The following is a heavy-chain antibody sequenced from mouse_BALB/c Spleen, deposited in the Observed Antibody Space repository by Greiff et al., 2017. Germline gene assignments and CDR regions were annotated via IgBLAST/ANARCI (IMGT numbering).Heavy chain of an antibody. Sequence: EVQGVESGGGLVQPGGSLRLSCATSGFTFSDFYMEWVRLPPGKRLEWIAASRNKANDYTTEYSASVKGRFIVSRDTSQSILYLQMNALRAEDTAIYYCARDGFTQAWFAYWGQGTLVTVSA. V-gene: IGHV7-1*02. CDR1: GFTFSDFY. CDR3: ARDGFTQAWFAY. J-gene: IGHJ3*01. CDR2: SRNKANDYTT. D-gene: IGHD3-2*02.